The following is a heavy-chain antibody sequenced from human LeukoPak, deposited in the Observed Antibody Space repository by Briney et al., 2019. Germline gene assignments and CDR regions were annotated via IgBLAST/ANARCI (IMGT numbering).Heavy chain of an antibody. CDR2: ISYDGSNK. J-gene: IGHJ4*02. Sequence: GRSLRLSCAASGFTFSSYGMHWVRQAPGKGLEWVAVISYDGSNKYYADSVKGRFTISRDNSKNTLYLQMISLRAEDTAVYYCAKEGLWYSSGCYSRYFDYWGQGTLVTVSS. CDR1: GFTFSSYG. D-gene: IGHD6-19*01. V-gene: IGHV3-30*18. CDR3: AKEGLWYSSGCYSRYFDY.